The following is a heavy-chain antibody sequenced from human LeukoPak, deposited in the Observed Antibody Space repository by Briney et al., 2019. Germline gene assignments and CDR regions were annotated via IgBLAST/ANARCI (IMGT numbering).Heavy chain of an antibody. CDR2: ISTYNGNT. CDR3: ASAGKRWLQSGAFDI. D-gene: IGHD5-24*01. CDR1: GYSFFLYG. J-gene: IGHJ3*02. V-gene: IGHV1-18*01. Sequence: GASVKVSCKASGYSFFLYGISWVRQAPGQRPEWMGWISTYNGNTKYAEKFQGRVTITADKSTSTAYMELSSLRSEDTAVYYCASAGKRWLQSGAFDIWGQGTMVTVSS.